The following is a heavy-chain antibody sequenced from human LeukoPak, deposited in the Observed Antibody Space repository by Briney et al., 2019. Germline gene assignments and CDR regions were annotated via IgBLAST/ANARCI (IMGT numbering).Heavy chain of an antibody. CDR2: ISGSGSDT. J-gene: IGHJ1*01. Sequence: GGSLRLSCAASGFTFSSYAMSWVRQAPGKGLERVSGISGSGSDTFYADSVKGRFTISRDNSKNTLYLQMSSLSAEDTAVYYCANVIIVAAGYEYFQHWGQGTLVSVSS. CDR1: GFTFSSYA. CDR3: ANVIIVAAGYEYFQH. D-gene: IGHD6-13*01. V-gene: IGHV3-23*01.